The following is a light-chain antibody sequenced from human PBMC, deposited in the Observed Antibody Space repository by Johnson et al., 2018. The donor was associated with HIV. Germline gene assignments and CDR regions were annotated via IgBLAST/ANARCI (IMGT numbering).Light chain of an antibody. J-gene: IGLJ1*01. V-gene: IGLV1-51*01. CDR3: GTWDSSLRVGF. Sequence: QPVLTQPLSVSAAPGQKVTISCSGSSSNIGNNYVSWYQQLPGRAPKLLIYDNNKRPSGIPDRFSGSKSGTSATLGITGLQTGDEADYYCGTWDSSLRVGFFGTGTKVTVL. CDR1: SSNIGNNY. CDR2: DNN.